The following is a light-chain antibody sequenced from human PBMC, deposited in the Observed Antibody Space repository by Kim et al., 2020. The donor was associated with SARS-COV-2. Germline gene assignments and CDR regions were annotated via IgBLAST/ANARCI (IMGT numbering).Light chain of an antibody. V-gene: IGKV3-11*01. CDR1: QSVSNF. J-gene: IGKJ2*01. CDR3: QQRTNWPPFT. Sequence: SPGETSPLSCRASQSVSNFLAWYQQKPGQAPRLLIYDASNRAPGIPARFSGSGSGTDFTLTISSLEPEDFAVYYCQQRTNWPPFTFGQGTKLEI. CDR2: DAS.